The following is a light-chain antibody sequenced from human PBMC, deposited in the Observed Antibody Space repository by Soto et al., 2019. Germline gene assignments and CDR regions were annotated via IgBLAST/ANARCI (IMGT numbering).Light chain of an antibody. CDR1: SNDIGGYNY. Sequence: QSALTQPASVSGSPGQSITFSCTGTSNDIGGYNYVSWFQHHPDKAPKLIIYEVYERPSGVSNRFSGSKSGNTASLTISGLQPEDEADYYCSSYTTNHTRVFGGGTKLTFL. CDR2: EVY. V-gene: IGLV2-14*01. CDR3: SSYTTNHTRV. J-gene: IGLJ3*02.